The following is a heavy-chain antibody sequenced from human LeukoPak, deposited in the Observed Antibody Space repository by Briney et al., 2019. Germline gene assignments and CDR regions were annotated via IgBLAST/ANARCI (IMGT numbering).Heavy chain of an antibody. J-gene: IGHJ3*02. Sequence: GGSLRLSCAASGFAVSSYYMTWVRQAPGKGLEWVSLIYSGDSTYYADSVKGRFTISRDNSKNTLYLQMNSLRAEDTAMYYCARRLRWGDAFDIWGQGTMVTVSS. CDR3: ARRLRWGDAFDI. CDR2: IYSGDST. V-gene: IGHV3-53*01. CDR1: GFAVSSYY. D-gene: IGHD4-23*01.